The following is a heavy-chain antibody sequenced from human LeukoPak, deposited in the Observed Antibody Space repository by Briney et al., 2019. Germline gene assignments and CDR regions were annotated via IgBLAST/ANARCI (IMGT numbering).Heavy chain of an antibody. CDR3: ARGASGSYYVDY. CDR1: GFTFSSYS. V-gene: IGHV3-21*01. CDR2: ISSSSSYI. J-gene: IGHJ4*02. Sequence: GGFLRLSCAASGFTFSSYSMNWVPQAPGKGLEWVSSISSSSSYIYYADSVKGRFTISRDNAKNSLYLQMNSLRAEDTAVYYCARGASGSYYVDYWGQGTLVTVSS. D-gene: IGHD1-26*01.